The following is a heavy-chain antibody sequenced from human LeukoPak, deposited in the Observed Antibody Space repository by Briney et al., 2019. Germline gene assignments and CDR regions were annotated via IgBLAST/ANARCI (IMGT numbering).Heavy chain of an antibody. D-gene: IGHD1-26*01. J-gene: IGHJ4*02. CDR2: VSGSGGGT. Sequence: GGSLRLSCAASGFPFSSYAMSWVRQAPGKGLEWVSVVSGSGGGTYYADSVKGRFTISRDNSKNTLYLQMNSLRAEDTAVYYCANRVGGSYYDWGQGTLVTVSS. CDR3: ANRVGGSYYD. V-gene: IGHV3-23*01. CDR1: GFPFSSYA.